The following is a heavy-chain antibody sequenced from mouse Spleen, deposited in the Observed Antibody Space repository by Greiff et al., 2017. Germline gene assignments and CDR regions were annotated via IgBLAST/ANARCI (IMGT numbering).Heavy chain of an antibody. D-gene: IGHD1-1*01. V-gene: IGHV2-9*02. CDR2: IWAGGST. Sequence: VQLQQSGPGLVAPSQSLSITCTVSGFSLTSYGVHWVRQPPGKGLEWLGVIWAGGSTNYNSALMSRLSISKDNSKSQVFLKMNSLQTDDTAMYYCARDPYYYGSSPYAMDYWGQGTSVTVSS. J-gene: IGHJ4*01. CDR1: GFSLTSYG. CDR3: ARDPYYYGSSPYAMDY.